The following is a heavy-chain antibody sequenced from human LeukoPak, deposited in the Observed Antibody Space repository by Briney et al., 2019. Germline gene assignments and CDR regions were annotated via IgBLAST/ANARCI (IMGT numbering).Heavy chain of an antibody. CDR2: IYYSGSA. J-gene: IGHJ4*02. V-gene: IGHV4-39*01. CDR3: ASPTTYYYCSESYFQFDY. D-gene: IGHD3-10*01. CDR1: GGSISSSSNY. Sequence: SSETLSLTCTVSGGSISSSSNYWGWIRQPPGKGLEWIGSIYYSGSAYYNPSLKSRVTISVDTSNNQFSLKLSSVTAADTALYYCASPTTYYYCSESYFQFDYWGQRTLVSASS.